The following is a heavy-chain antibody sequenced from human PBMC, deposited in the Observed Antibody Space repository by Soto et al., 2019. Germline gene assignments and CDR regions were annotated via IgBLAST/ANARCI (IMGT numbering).Heavy chain of an antibody. D-gene: IGHD3-16*02. CDR1: GFSFSSYW. J-gene: IGHJ6*02. CDR3: ARELSAFGMDV. Sequence: GGSLRLSCTASGFSFSSYWMHWVRQAPGSGLVWVSRLNSDGSDTDYADSVKGRFTMSRDTAKDTLYLQMNSLRAEDTAVYYCARELSAFGMDVWGQGTTVTVSS. CDR2: LNSDGSDT. V-gene: IGHV3-74*01.